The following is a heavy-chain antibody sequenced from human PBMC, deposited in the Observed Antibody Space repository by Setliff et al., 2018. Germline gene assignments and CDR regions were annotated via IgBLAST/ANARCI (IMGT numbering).Heavy chain of an antibody. V-gene: IGHV3-23*01. CDR1: GFAFSDYA. CDR3: AKRGSKDILHGFDI. J-gene: IGHJ3*02. CDR2: ISPSGDVT. Sequence: GGSLRLSCAASGFAFSDYAMSWVRLAPGRGLEWVSGISPSGDVTLYADSVKGRFTMFRDNSKNTLSLQISGLRAEDTAIYYCAKRGSKDILHGFDILGQGTMVTFSS.